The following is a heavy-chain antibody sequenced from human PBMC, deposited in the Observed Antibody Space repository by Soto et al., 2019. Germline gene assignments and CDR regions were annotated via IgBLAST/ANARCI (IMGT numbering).Heavy chain of an antibody. CDR1: GFTFSSYG. CDR3: ERGDYGDDYYYYYMDV. D-gene: IGHD4-17*01. V-gene: IGHV3-33*01. J-gene: IGHJ6*03. CDR2: IWYDGSNK. Sequence: QVQLVESGGGVVQPGRSLRLSCAASGFTFSSYGMHWVRQAPGKGLEWVAVIWYDGSNKYYADSVKGRFTISRDNSKNTLYLQMNSLRAEDTAVYYCERGDYGDDYYYYYMDVWGKGTTVTVSS.